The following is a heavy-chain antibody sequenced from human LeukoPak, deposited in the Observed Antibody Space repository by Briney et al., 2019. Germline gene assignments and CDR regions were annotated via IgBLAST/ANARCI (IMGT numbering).Heavy chain of an antibody. V-gene: IGHV3-21*01. J-gene: IGHJ3*02. CDR3: ASRGYSYGYDYYSAFDI. CDR1: GFTFSSYS. Sequence: EGSLRPPCAASGFTFSSYSMNWVRQAPGKGLEWVSSISSSSSYIYYADSVKGRFTISRDNAKNSLYLQMNSLRAEDTAVYYCASRGYSYGYDYYSAFDIWGQGTMVTVSS. CDR2: ISSSSSYI. D-gene: IGHD5-18*01.